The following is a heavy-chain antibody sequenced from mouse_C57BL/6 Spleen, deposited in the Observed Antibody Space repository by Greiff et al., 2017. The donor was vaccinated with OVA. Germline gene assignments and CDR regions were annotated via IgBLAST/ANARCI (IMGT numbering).Heavy chain of an antibody. CDR3: ASTYDGYYVAWFAY. V-gene: IGHV5-17*01. J-gene: IGHJ3*01. CDR1: GFTFSDYG. Sequence: EVKLMESGGGLVKPGGSLKLSCAASGFTFSDYGMHWVRQAPEKGLEWVAYISSGSSTIYYAETVKGRFTISRDNAKNTLFLQMTSLRSEDTAMYYCASTYDGYYVAWFAYWGQGTLVTVSA. D-gene: IGHD2-3*01. CDR2: ISSGSSTI.